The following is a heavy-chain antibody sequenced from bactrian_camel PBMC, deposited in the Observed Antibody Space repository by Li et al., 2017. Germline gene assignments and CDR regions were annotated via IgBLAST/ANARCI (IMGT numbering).Heavy chain of an antibody. CDR1: GFTLDFSD. CDR3: AASVGACYGRLGFGLDSRDFRH. J-gene: IGHJ4*01. CDR2: TINNDGKT. V-gene: IGHV3S63*01. D-gene: IGHD5*01. Sequence: HVQLVESGGGSVQAGGSLRLSCAASGFTLDFSDMGWYRQAPGNECEWVSTINNDGKTYYANSVKGRFTISGASARNTVSLQMNSLRPEDTGMYYCAASVGACYGRLGFGLDSRDFRHWGQGTQVTV.